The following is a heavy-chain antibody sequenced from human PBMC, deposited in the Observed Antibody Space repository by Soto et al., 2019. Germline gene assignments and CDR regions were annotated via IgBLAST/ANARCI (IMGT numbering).Heavy chain of an antibody. D-gene: IGHD3-9*01. J-gene: IGHJ6*02. CDR1: GFTFSSYA. CDR2: IGGSGGNT. Sequence: GGSLRLSCAAPGFTFSSYALSWGRQAPGEGLEWVSGIGGSGGNTYYADSVKGRITISRDNSKNTLFLQMNSLRAEDTAEYYSARVVRYFDTPYGMDVWGQGATVTVSS. CDR3: ARVVRYFDTPYGMDV. V-gene: IGHV3-23*01.